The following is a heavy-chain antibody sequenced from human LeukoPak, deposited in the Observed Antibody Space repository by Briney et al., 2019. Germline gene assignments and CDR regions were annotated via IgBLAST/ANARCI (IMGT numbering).Heavy chain of an antibody. CDR1: GGSISSYY. D-gene: IGHD6-13*01. J-gene: IGHJ5*02. CDR2: IYYSGST. Sequence: TSETLSLTCTVSGGSISSYYWSWIRQPPGKGLGWIGYIYYSGSTNYNPSLKSRVTISVDTSKNQFSLKLSSVTAADTAVYYCARHRYSSSWYWATWGQGTLVTVSS. CDR3: ARHRYSSSWYWAT. V-gene: IGHV4-59*01.